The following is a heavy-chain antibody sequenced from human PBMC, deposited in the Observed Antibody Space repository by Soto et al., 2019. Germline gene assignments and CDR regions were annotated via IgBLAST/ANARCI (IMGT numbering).Heavy chain of an antibody. D-gene: IGHD2-2*01. CDR2: ISAYNGNT. Sequence: QVQLVQSGAEVKKPGASVKVSCKASGYTFTSYGISWVRQAPGQGLEWMGWISAYNGNTNYAQKLQGRVTMTTDTSTSTAYMELRSLRSDDTAVYYCARGGTVVPALALLYYYYGMDVWGQGTTVTVSS. V-gene: IGHV1-18*04. CDR3: ARGGTVVPALALLYYYYGMDV. CDR1: GYTFTSYG. J-gene: IGHJ6*02.